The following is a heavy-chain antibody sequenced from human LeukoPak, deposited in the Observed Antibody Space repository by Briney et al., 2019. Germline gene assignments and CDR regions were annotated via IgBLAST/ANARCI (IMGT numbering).Heavy chain of an antibody. Sequence: GGSLRLSCSVSGFTFSAHAMHWVRQAPGKGLEFLSSINSNGDSTYHAESVKGRFTISRDNSRTTLYLQMRSLRPEDTAVYYCVKSGYNTSSDVDYWGQGTLVTVSS. V-gene: IGHV3-64D*09. CDR3: VKSGYNTSSDVDY. J-gene: IGHJ4*02. CDR2: INSNGDST. D-gene: IGHD5-12*01. CDR1: GFTFSAHA.